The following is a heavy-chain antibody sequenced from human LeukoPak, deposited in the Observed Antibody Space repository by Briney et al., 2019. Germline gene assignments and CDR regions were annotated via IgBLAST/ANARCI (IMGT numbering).Heavy chain of an antibody. J-gene: IGHJ4*02. D-gene: IGHD6-6*01. Sequence: PGGSLRLSCAASGFTVSSYAMSWVRQAPGKGLEWVSAISGSGGSTYYADSVKGRFTISRDNSKNTTYLQMNSLRAEDTAVYYCAKDQPLSLSSEPDYSGQANELTVSS. CDR3: AKDQPLSLSSEPDY. CDR2: ISGSGGST. CDR1: GFTVSSYA. V-gene: IGHV3-23*01.